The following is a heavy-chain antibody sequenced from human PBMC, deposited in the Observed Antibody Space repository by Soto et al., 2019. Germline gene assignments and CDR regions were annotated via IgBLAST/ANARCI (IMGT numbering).Heavy chain of an antibody. J-gene: IGHJ6*04. CDR3: ASPYGDYALLDV. Sequence: SETLSLTCTVSGGSISSSSYYWGWIRQPPGKGLEWIGSIYYSGSTYYNPSLKSRVTISVDTSKNQFSLKLSSVTAADTAVYYCASPYGDYALLDVWGKGTTVTVSS. V-gene: IGHV4-39*01. D-gene: IGHD4-17*01. CDR2: IYYSGST. CDR1: GGSISSSSYY.